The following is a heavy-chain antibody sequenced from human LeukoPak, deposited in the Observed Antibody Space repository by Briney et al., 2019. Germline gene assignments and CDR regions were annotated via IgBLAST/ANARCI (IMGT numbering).Heavy chain of an antibody. Sequence: SETLSLTCTVSGGSISSYYWSWIRQPAGKGLEWIGRIYTSGSTNYNPSLKSRVTMSVDTSKNQFSLKLSSVTAADTAVYYCARVNGDQLLYSWFDPWGQGTLVTVSS. CDR2: IYTSGST. V-gene: IGHV4-4*07. CDR3: ARVNGDQLLYSWFDP. D-gene: IGHD2-2*01. J-gene: IGHJ5*02. CDR1: GGSISSYY.